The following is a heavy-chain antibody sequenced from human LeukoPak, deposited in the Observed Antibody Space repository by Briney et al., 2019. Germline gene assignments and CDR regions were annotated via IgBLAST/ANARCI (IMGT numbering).Heavy chain of an antibody. Sequence: GGSLRLSCAISGLTFHDYAMSWVRQAPGKGLEWVSTISGSGVYTYYADSVKGRFTISRDNSKNTLYLQMNSLRAEDTAVYYCAKYFASGSYYKLPHWGQGTLVTVSS. CDR3: AKYFASGSYYKLPH. D-gene: IGHD3-10*01. V-gene: IGHV3-23*01. CDR2: ISGSGVYT. CDR1: GLTFHDYA. J-gene: IGHJ1*01.